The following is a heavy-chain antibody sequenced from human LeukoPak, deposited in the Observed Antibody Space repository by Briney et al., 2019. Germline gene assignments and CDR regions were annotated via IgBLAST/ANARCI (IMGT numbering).Heavy chain of an antibody. CDR3: ARALGGDTDY. Sequence: SEALSLTCTVSGDFIRSYYWTWLRQPAGKGLEWIGRIYTNGISNPNPSLKSRVSMSQDTSKNQFSLKVTSVTAADTAVYYCARALGGDTDYWGQGILVTVSS. CDR1: GDFIRSYY. D-gene: IGHD3-16*01. CDR2: IYTNGIS. J-gene: IGHJ4*02. V-gene: IGHV4-4*07.